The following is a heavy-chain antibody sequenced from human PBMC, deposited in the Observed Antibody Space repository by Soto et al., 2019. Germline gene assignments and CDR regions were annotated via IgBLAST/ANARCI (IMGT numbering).Heavy chain of an antibody. CDR3: ARGATGAFGI. V-gene: IGHV1-69*13. CDR2: IIPIFGTA. J-gene: IGHJ3*02. CDR1: GGAFSSYA. Sequence: ASVKVSCKASGGAFSSYAISWVRQAPGQGLEWMGGIIPIFGTANYAQKFQGRVTITADESTSTAYMELSSLRSEDTAVYYCARGATGAFGICGEGTMVTVSS.